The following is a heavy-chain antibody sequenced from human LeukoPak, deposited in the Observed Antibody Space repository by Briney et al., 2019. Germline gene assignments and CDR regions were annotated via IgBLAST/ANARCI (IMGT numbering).Heavy chain of an antibody. V-gene: IGHV1-46*01. J-gene: IGHJ6*02. CDR1: GYTFSSHS. CDR3: ARDGYSYGFGMDV. CDR2: INPSLSST. D-gene: IGHD5-18*01. Sequence: ASVKVSCKASGYTFSSHSMHWVRQAPGQRLEWMGIINPSLSSTNYAQKFQDRVIMTRDTSTSTVYMELSSLRSEDTAVYYCARDGYSYGFGMDVWGQGTTVTVSS.